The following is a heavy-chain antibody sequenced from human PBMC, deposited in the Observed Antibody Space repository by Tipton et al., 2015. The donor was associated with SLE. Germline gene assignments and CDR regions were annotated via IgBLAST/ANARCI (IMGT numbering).Heavy chain of an antibody. CDR1: RYSISSGYY. CDR3: ARDRGSGSYYTHDAFDI. J-gene: IGHJ3*02. V-gene: IGHV4-38-2*02. CDR2: FYHSGST. D-gene: IGHD3-10*01. Sequence: TLSLTCIVSRYSISSGYYWGWMRQAPGKELEWIGSFYHSGSTNYNPSLKSRVTISVDTSKNQFSLKLSSVTAADTAVYYCARDRGSGSYYTHDAFDIWGQGTMVTVSS.